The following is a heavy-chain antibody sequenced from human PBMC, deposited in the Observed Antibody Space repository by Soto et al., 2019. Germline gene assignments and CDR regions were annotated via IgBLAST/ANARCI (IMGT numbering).Heavy chain of an antibody. Sequence: PSETLSLTCAVSGGSISSSTWWSWVRQPPGKGLEWIGEILHSGATNYNPSLESRVTFSVDKSKNQFSLKLSSVTAADTAVYFCARDHGVSRGFAFDYWGQGTLVTVSS. CDR3: ARDHGVSRGFAFDY. CDR1: GGSISSSTW. J-gene: IGHJ4*01. D-gene: IGHD3-3*01. V-gene: IGHV4-4*02. CDR2: ILHSGAT.